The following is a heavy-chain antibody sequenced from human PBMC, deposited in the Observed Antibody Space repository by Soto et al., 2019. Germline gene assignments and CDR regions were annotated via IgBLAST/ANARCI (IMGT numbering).Heavy chain of an antibody. CDR3: ARRRWFGELYPNYFDY. CDR2: IYYSGST. V-gene: IGHV4-39*01. Sequence: ASETLSLTCTVSGGSISSSSYYWGWIRQPPGKGLERIGSIYYSGSTYYNPSLKSRVTISVDTSKNQFSLKLSSVTAADTAVYYCARRRWFGELYPNYFDYWGQGTLVTVSS. D-gene: IGHD3-10*01. J-gene: IGHJ4*02. CDR1: GGSISSSSYY.